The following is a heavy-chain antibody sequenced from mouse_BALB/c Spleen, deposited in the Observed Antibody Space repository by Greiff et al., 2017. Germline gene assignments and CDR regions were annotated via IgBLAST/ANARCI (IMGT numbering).Heavy chain of an antibody. V-gene: IGHV1S127*01. CDR3: ASTVVAQPRYFDV. J-gene: IGHJ1*01. CDR2: IDPSDSYT. CDR1: GYTFTSYW. D-gene: IGHD1-1*01. Sequence: VQLQQSGAQLVKPGASVKMSCKASGYTFTSYWMHWVKQRPGQGLEWIGTIDPSDSYTSYNQKFKGKATLTVDTSSSTAYMQLRSLTSEDSAVYYCASTVVAQPRYFDVWGAGTTVTVSS.